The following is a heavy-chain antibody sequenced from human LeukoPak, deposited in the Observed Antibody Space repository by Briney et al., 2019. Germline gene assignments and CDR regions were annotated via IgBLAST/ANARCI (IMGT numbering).Heavy chain of an antibody. CDR1: GFTFSSYS. J-gene: IGHJ3*02. Sequence: GGSLRLSCAASGFTFSSYSMNWVRQAPGKGLEWVSYISSSSSTIYYADSVKGRFTISRDNAKNSLYLQMNSLRAEDTAVYYCARGITMIVVVTEDAFDIWGQGTMVTVSS. V-gene: IGHV3-48*01. CDR2: ISSSSSTI. D-gene: IGHD3-22*01. CDR3: ARGITMIVVVTEDAFDI.